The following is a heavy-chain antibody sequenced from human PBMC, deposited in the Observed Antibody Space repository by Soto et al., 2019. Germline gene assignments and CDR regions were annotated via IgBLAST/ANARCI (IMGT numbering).Heavy chain of an antibody. CDR3: ARTLEFRDGYISHFDY. J-gene: IGHJ4*02. CDR1: GGTFSNYL. Sequence: QVQLVQSGAEVKKPGSSVKVSCKASGGTFSNYLFSWVKEAPGQGLEWMGGIFPIFGTTHYAQKFQGRVTITADKSTSTAYMELSSLTSGDTAVYYCARTLEFRDGYISHFDYWGQGTLVTVSS. CDR2: IFPIFGTT. D-gene: IGHD1-1*01. V-gene: IGHV1-69*06.